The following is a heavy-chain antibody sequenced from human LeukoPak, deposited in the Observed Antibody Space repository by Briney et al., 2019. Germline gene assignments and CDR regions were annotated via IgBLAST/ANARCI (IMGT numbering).Heavy chain of an antibody. CDR1: GFTFSNYW. CDR2: IKQDGSAE. J-gene: IGHJ3*02. CDR3: ATSDGGI. D-gene: IGHD3-10*01. Sequence: PGGSLRLSCAASGFTFSNYWMSWVRQAPGKGLEWVANIKQDGSAEYYVDSVKGRYTISRDSAKNSLYLQMNSLRVEDTAVYYCATSDGGIWGQGIMVTVSS. V-gene: IGHV3-7*01.